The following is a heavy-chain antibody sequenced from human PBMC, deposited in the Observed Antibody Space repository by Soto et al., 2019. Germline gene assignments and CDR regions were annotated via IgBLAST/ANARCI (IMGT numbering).Heavy chain of an antibody. V-gene: IGHV4-34*01. J-gene: IGHJ6*03. CDR1: GGSFSGYY. Sequence: QVQLQQWGAGLLKPSETLSLTCAVYGGSFSGYYWSWIRQPPGKGLEWIGEINHSGSTNYSPSHKRRVTISVDTSKNQFSLKLSSVTAADTAVYYCARGKGNYYYYYMDVWGKGTTVTVSS. CDR3: ARGKGNYYYYYMDV. CDR2: INHSGST.